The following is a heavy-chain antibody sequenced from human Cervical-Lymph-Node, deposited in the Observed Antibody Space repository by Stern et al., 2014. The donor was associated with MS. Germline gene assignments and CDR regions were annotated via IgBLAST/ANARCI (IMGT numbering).Heavy chain of an antibody. CDR2: IYNSGST. D-gene: IGHD4-17*01. Sequence: MQLVESGPGLVKSSETLSLTCTVSGGSISYYHWSWLRQSPEKGLEWIGYIYNSGSTNYNPSLKSRVTISADTSQNQFSLELRSVTAADTAVYYCARTVSHNWFDPWGQGTLVTVSS. J-gene: IGHJ5*01. CDR1: GGSISYYH. CDR3: ARTVSHNWFDP. V-gene: IGHV4-59*01.